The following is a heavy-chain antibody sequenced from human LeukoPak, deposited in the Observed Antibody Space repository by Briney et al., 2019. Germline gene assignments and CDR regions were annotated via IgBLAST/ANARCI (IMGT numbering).Heavy chain of an antibody. CDR1: GYTFTSSA. CDR3: ARAGHYDILTGYYTSVRYYFDY. D-gene: IGHD3-9*01. V-gene: IGHV7-4-1*02. CDR2: INTNTGNP. Sequence: GASVKVSCKASGYTFTSSAMNWVRQAHGHGLEWRGWINTNTGNPTYAPGFTGRFVFSLDTSLRTAYLQISSLKAEDTAVYYCARAGHYDILTGYYTSVRYYFDYWGQGTLVTVSS. J-gene: IGHJ4*02.